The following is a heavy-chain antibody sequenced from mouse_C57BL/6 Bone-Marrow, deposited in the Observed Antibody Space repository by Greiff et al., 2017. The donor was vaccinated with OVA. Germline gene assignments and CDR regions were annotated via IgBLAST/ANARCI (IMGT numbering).Heavy chain of an antibody. CDR2: ISDGGSYT. Sequence: EVQGVESGGGLVKPGGSLKLSCAASGFTFSSYAMSWVRQTPEKRLEWVATISDGGSYTYYPDNVKGRFTISRDNAKNNLYLQMSHLKSEDTAMYYCARGYGSFYAMDYWGQGTSVTVSS. J-gene: IGHJ4*01. D-gene: IGHD1-1*01. V-gene: IGHV5-4*01. CDR3: ARGYGSFYAMDY. CDR1: GFTFSSYA.